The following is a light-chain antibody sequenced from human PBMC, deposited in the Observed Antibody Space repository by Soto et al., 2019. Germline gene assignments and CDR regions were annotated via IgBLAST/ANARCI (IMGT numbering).Light chain of an antibody. J-gene: IGKJ2*01. Sequence: ELVLTQSPGTLSLSPGERATLSCRASQSVSSTYLAWYQQKSGQAPRVLIYGASSRATGIPDRFSGSGSGTDFTLTISRLEPEDFAVYFCQQYGTSPPLTFGQGTKVEIK. CDR2: GAS. CDR3: QQYGTSPPLT. V-gene: IGKV3-20*01. CDR1: QSVSSTY.